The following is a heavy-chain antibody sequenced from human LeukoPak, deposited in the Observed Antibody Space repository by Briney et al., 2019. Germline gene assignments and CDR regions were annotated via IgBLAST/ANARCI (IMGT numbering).Heavy chain of an antibody. CDR3: ARHRGATGAFYFDY. Sequence: GGSLRLSCAGSGFIFGGYTMNWVRQAPGKGLEWVSYIAGSSDTIYYTDSLKGRFTISRDNAKNSLYLQMNSLRAEDTAVYYCARHRGATGAFYFDYWGQGTLVTVSS. V-gene: IGHV3-48*01. J-gene: IGHJ4*02. D-gene: IGHD1-26*01. CDR1: GFIFGGYT. CDR2: IAGSSDTI.